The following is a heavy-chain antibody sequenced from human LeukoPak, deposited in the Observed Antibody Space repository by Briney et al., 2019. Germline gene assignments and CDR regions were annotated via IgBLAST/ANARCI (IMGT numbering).Heavy chain of an antibody. J-gene: IGHJ4*02. CDR3: ARTDLVFGVVTYFDY. CDR1: GGSISSYY. D-gene: IGHD3-3*01. Sequence: SETLSLTCTVSGGSISSYYWSWIRQPPGKGLEWIGYIYYSGSTNYNPSLKSRVTISVDTSKHQFSLKLSSVMAADTAVYYCARTDLVFGVVTYFDYWGQGTLVTVSS. CDR2: IYYSGST. V-gene: IGHV4-59*01.